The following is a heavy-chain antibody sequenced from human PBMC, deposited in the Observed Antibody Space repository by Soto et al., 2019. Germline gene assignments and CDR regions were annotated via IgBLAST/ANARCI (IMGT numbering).Heavy chain of an antibody. V-gene: IGHV3-15*01. Sequence: DVQLVESGGGFVKPGGSLRLSCAASGLTFNDVWMSWVRQAPGKGLEWVGRIKTKAEGETTDYAAPVKGRFTISRDDSKNIVHLEMNNLKTEDTAVYYCTVRGGWLGPWGQGILVTVSS. CDR1: GLTFNDVW. J-gene: IGHJ5*02. CDR3: TVRGGWLGP. D-gene: IGHD3-22*01. CDR2: IKTKAEGETT.